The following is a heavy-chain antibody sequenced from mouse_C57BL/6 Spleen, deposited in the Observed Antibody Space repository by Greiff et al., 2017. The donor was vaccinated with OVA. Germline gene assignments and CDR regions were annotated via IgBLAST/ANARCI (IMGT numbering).Heavy chain of an antibody. CDR3: ARDESETSGDMDY. CDR1: GFTFSSYA. D-gene: IGHD1-3*01. CDR2: ISDGGSYT. V-gene: IGHV5-4*01. Sequence: EVQRVESGGGLVKPGGSLKLSCAASGFTFSSYAMSWVRLTPEKRLEWVATISDGGSYTYYPDNVKGRFTITRDNAKNNLYLQMSHLKSEDTAMDYCARDESETSGDMDYWGQGTSVTVSS. J-gene: IGHJ4*01.